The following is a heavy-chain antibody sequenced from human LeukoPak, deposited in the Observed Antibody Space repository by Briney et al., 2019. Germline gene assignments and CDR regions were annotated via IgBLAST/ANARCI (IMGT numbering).Heavy chain of an antibody. Sequence: ASVKVSCNASGYKFTDYYIYWVRQAPGQGLEWMGAIFPSGGKTHYSQKFQGRLTLTRDTSTNTVYMELTGLRSDDTALYFCTRAFDPWGQGTLVTVSS. CDR2: IFPSGGKT. CDR1: GYKFTDYY. V-gene: IGHV1-46*01. J-gene: IGHJ5*02. CDR3: TRAFDP.